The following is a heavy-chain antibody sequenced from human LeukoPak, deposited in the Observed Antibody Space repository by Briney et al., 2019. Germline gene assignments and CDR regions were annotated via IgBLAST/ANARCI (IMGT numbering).Heavy chain of an antibody. J-gene: IGHJ4*02. V-gene: IGHV3-21*01. CDR3: VRLRRNSDTSGFYYYYDF. D-gene: IGHD3-22*01. CDR1: GYAFSSYS. Sequence: GGSLRLSCAASGYAFSSYSINWVRQAPGKGLEWVSSISVRSNYIYYADSVRGRFRISRDDARDSLYLQMNSLRAEDTAVYYCVRLRRNSDTSGFYYYYDFWGQGTLVTVSS. CDR2: ISVRSNYI.